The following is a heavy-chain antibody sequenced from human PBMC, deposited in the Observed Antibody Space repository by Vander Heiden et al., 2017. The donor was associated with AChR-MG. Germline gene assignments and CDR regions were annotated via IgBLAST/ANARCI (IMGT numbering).Heavy chain of an antibody. Sequence: QLHLQESGPGLVKPSETLSLNCSVSGGSISGSQYYWGWIRQTPGKGLEWIASIYYSGSSYRNPSLKSRVIISVDTSKNHFSLKLNSVTATDTAVYYCARLAGKISVVRAEECWGQGTLVTVSS. CDR3: ARLAGKISVVRAEEC. D-gene: IGHD3-10*01. CDR1: GGSISGSQYY. V-gene: IGHV4-39*02. CDR2: IYYSGSS. J-gene: IGHJ4*02.